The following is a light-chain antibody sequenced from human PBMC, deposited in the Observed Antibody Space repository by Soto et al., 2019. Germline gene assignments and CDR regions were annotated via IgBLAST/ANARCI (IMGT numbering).Light chain of an antibody. J-gene: IGKJ4*01. V-gene: IGKV4-1*01. Sequence: DIVMTQSPDSLAVSLGERATINCKSSQSDLYSSNNKNYLAWYQQKPGQPPKLLIYWASTRESGVPDRFSGSGSGTDFTLTISSLQAEDVAVYYCQQYDSAPLTFGGGTKVDIK. CDR2: WAS. CDR3: QQYDSAPLT. CDR1: QSDLYSSNNKNY.